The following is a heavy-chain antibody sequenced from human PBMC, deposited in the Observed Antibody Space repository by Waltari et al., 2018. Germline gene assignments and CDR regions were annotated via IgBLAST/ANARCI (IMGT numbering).Heavy chain of an antibody. CDR2: IYYSGST. J-gene: IGHJ3*02. CDR1: GGSISSYY. V-gene: IGHV4-59*08. Sequence: QVQLQESGPGLVKPSETLSLTCTVSGGSISSYYWSWIRQPPGQGLEWIGYIYYSGSTNYNPSLKSRVTISVDTSKNQFSLKLSSVTAADTAVYYCARTRLRYFDWLFGSADAFDIWGQGTMVTVSS. CDR3: ARTRLRYFDWLFGSADAFDI. D-gene: IGHD3-9*01.